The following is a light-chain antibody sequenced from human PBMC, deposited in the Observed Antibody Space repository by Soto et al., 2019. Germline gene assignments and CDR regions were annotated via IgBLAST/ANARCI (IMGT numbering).Light chain of an antibody. V-gene: IGKV3-11*01. Sequence: EVVLTQSPVTLSLSPGARATLSCRASQSFRHLLAWYQQKPGQAPRLLFYDAYNRATGSPPRFSGSGSGTDFILTISSRVPEDSAVYYCQQRHMWPLTFGQGTRLEIK. J-gene: IGKJ5*01. CDR1: QSFRHL. CDR2: DAY. CDR3: QQRHMWPLT.